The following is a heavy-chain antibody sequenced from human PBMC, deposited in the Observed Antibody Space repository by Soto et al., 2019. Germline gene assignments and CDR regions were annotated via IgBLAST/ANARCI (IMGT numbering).Heavy chain of an antibody. V-gene: IGHV3-48*02. CDR3: ARDYYDSSGSADAFDI. D-gene: IGHD3-22*01. Sequence: PGGSLRLSCVASGFTIRDYAISWFRQAPGKGLEWVSYISSSSSTIYYADSVKGRFTISRDNAKNSLYLQMNSLRDEDTAVYYCARDYYDSSGSADAFDIWGQGTMVTVSS. J-gene: IGHJ3*02. CDR2: ISSSSSTI. CDR1: GFTIRDYA.